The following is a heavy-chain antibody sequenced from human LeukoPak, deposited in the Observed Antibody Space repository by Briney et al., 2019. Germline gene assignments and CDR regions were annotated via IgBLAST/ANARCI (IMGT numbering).Heavy chain of an antibody. CDR2: INHSGST. D-gene: IGHD3-3*01. CDR1: GGSFSGYY. CDR3: ARVFWSGYYRSK. V-gene: IGHV4-34*01. J-gene: IGHJ4*02. Sequence: SETLSLTCAVYGGSFSGYYWSWIRQPPGKGLEWIGEINHSGSTNYNPSLKSRVTISVDTSKNQFSLKLSSVTAADTAVYYCARVFWSGYYRSKWGQGTLVTVSS.